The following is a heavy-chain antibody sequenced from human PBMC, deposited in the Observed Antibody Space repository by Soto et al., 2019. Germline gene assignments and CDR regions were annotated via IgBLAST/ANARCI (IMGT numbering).Heavy chain of an antibody. CDR1: GGSISSGDYY. V-gene: IGHV4-30-4*01. J-gene: IGHJ4*02. D-gene: IGHD5-12*01. CDR2: IYYSGST. Sequence: SETLSLTCTVSGGSISSGDYYWSWIRQPPGKGLEWIGYIYYSGSTYYNPSLKSRVTISVDTSKNQFSLKLSPVTAADTAVYYCARRWLQLGYFDYWGQGTLVTVSS. CDR3: ARRWLQLGYFDY.